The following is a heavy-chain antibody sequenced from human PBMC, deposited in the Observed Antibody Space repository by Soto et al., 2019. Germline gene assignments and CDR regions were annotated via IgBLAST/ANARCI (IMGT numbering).Heavy chain of an antibody. J-gene: IGHJ4*02. CDR3: AKAEVDYGDYPVDY. D-gene: IGHD4-17*01. V-gene: IGHV3-23*01. Sequence: EVQLLESGGGLVQPGGSLRLSCAASGFTFSSYAMSWVRQAPGKELEWVSAISGSGGSTYYADSVKGRFTISRDNSKNTLYLQMNSLRAEDTAVYYCAKAEVDYGDYPVDYWGQGTLVTVSS. CDR2: ISGSGGST. CDR1: GFTFSSYA.